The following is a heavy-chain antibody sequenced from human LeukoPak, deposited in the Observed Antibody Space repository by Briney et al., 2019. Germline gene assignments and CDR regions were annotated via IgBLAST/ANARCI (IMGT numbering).Heavy chain of an antibody. CDR1: GGSISSYY. D-gene: IGHD6-19*01. CDR2: IYYSGST. Sequence: SETLSLTCTVSGGSISSYYWSWIRQPPGKGLEWSGYIYYSGSTNYNPSLKSRVTISVDTSKSQFSLKLSSVTAADTAAYYCARLQPGIAVAGPVDYWGQGTLVTVSS. J-gene: IGHJ4*02. CDR3: ARLQPGIAVAGPVDY. V-gene: IGHV4-59*08.